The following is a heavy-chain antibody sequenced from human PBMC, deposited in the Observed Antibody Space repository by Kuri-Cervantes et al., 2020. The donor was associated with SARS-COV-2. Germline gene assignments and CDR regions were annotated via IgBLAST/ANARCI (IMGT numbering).Heavy chain of an antibody. V-gene: IGHV1-46*01. J-gene: IGHJ4*02. D-gene: IGHD3-3*01. Sequence: ASVKVSCKTSGYTFMDYGITWVRQAPGQGLEWIGIINPSGGSTSYAQKFQGRVTMTRDTSTSTVYMELSSLRSEDTAVYYCARAPGHFGVVIFDYWGQGTLVTVSS. CDR2: INPSGGST. CDR1: GYTFMDYG. CDR3: ARAPGHFGVVIFDY.